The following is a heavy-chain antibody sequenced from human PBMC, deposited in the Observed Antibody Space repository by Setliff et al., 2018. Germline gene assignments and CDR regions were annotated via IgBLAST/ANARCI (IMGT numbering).Heavy chain of an antibody. CDR1: GDSMNSGVYY. CDR2: IYSGGTT. CDR3: ARGGYNWNYNNWFDP. J-gene: IGHJ5*02. D-gene: IGHD1-7*01. Sequence: PSETLSLTCKVSGDSMNSGVYYWAWIRQPPGKGLEWIGRIYSGGTTYYNSSLKSRVTISVDTSKNQFSLKLTSVTAADTAVYYCARGGYNWNYNNWFDPWGQGTLVTVSS. V-gene: IGHV4-39*07.